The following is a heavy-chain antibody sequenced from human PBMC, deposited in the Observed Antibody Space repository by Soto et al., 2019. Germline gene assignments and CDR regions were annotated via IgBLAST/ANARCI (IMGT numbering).Heavy chain of an antibody. D-gene: IGHD3-10*01. CDR3: ARDGDGSGRHYEY. CDR1: GYTFTNYG. CDR2: ISCNNGDA. J-gene: IGHJ4*02. V-gene: IGHV1-18*01. Sequence: QVQLVQTGAEVKEPGASVKVSCKASGYTFTNYGISSVRQAPGQGLEWMGWISCNNGDANYVQSLRGRVTMTTDTSTSSVYMELRSLRADDTAVYYCARDGDGSGRHYEYWGQGTLVTVSS.